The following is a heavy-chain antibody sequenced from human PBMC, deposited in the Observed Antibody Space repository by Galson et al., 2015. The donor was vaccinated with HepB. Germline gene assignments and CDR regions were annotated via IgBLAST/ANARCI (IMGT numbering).Heavy chain of an antibody. CDR3: ARDRGRYYGSGSRYYYYGMDV. J-gene: IGHJ6*02. D-gene: IGHD3-10*01. CDR2: ISYDGSNK. Sequence: SLRLSCAASGFTFSSYAMHWVRQAPGKGLEWVAVISYDGSNKYYADSVKGRFTISRDNSKNTLYLQMNSLRAEDTVVYYCARDRGRYYGSGSRYYYYGMDVWGQGTTVTVSS. V-gene: IGHV3-30*04. CDR1: GFTFSSYA.